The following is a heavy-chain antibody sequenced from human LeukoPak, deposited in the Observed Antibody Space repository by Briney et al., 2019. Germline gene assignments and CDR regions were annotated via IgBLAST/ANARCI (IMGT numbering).Heavy chain of an antibody. D-gene: IGHD2-15*01. J-gene: IGHJ4*02. Sequence: GESLKICCKGSGYRFTNYWIGWVRQMPGKGLEWMGIIYPGDSDTRYSASYQGQVTISADKSISTAYLQWSSLKASDTAMYYCARLHCSGGRCSASQLWLLPFDYWGQGTLVTVSS. CDR2: IYPGDSDT. CDR3: ARLHCSGGRCSASQLWLLPFDY. V-gene: IGHV5-51*01. CDR1: GYRFTNYW.